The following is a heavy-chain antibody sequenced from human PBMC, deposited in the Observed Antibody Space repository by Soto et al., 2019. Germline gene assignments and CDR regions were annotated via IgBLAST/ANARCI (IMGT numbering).Heavy chain of an antibody. J-gene: IGHJ6*02. CDR1: GFTVSSNY. D-gene: IGHD3-22*01. V-gene: IGHV3-53*01. CDR2: IYSGGST. Sequence: GSLRLSCAASGFTVSSNYMSWVRQAPGKGLEWVSVIYSGGSTYYADSVKGRFTIPRDNSKNTLYLQTNSLRAEDTAVYYCAGDRVIVGSYYYYGMDVWGQGTTVTVCS. CDR3: AGDRVIVGSYYYYGMDV.